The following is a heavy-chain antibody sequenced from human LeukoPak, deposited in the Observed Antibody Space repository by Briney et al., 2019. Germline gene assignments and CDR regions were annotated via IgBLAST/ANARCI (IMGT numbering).Heavy chain of an antibody. V-gene: IGHV3-23*01. CDR1: GFRFSSFG. J-gene: IGHJ5*02. CDR3: AKPGAA. D-gene: IGHD1-26*01. Sequence: GGSLRLSCAASGFRFSSFGMSWVRQAPGKGLEWVSGISGSGSATYYADSVKGRFTMSRDNSKNTLYLQMNSLRAEDTAIYYCAKPGAAWGQGTLVTVSS. CDR2: ISGSGSAT.